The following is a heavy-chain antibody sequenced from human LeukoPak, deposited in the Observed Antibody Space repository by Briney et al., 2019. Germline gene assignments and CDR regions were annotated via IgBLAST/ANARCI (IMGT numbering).Heavy chain of an antibody. CDR1: GFSFSIYS. CDR2: IRAEGAPT. CDR3: ATPLVAGRGRLDY. D-gene: IGHD2-15*01. Sequence: GGSLRLSCRASGFSFSIYSMNWVRQAPGKGLEWVSVIRAEGAPTYYADSVKGRFTISRDSSRNTLYLQMNSLRAEDTAKYYCATPLVAGRGRLDYWGQGTLVTVSA. J-gene: IGHJ4*02. V-gene: IGHV3-23*01.